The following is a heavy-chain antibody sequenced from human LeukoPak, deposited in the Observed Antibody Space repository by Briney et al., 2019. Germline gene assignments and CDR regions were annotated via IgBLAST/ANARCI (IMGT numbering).Heavy chain of an antibody. CDR2: ISGYNGNT. J-gene: IGHJ5*02. D-gene: IGHD3-10*01. Sequence: ASVKVSFKASGYTFTSYGISWVRQAPGQGLEWMGWISGYNGNTNYAQKVQGRVTMTTDTSTSTAYMELRSLRSDDTAVYYCARPNYRGGSGSYGGTNWFDPWGQGTLVTVSS. CDR1: GYTFTSYG. V-gene: IGHV1-18*01. CDR3: ARPNYRGGSGSYGGTNWFDP.